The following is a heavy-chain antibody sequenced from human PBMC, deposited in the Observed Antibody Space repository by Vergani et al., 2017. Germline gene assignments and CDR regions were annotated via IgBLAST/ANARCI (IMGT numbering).Heavy chain of an antibody. CDR1: GFTLSDHV. J-gene: IGHJ4*02. Sequence: VQLVESGGGVVQPGRSLRLSCAASGFTLSDHVMDWVRQGPGKGLEWVGRSRNKARSYTTEYSASVKGRFTISRDDSKRLAYLQLSGLKTEDTAVYFCSRGRGYSFGYSDYWGQGTLVTVSS. D-gene: IGHD5-18*01. V-gene: IGHV3-72*01. CDR3: SRGRGYSFGYSDY. CDR2: SRNKARSYTT.